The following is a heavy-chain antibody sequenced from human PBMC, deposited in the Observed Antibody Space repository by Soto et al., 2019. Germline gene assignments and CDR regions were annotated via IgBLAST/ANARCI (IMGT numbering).Heavy chain of an antibody. J-gene: IGHJ5*02. V-gene: IGHV3-30*03. CDR2: ISYDGSNK. CDR1: GFTFSSYG. Sequence: QVQLVESGGGVVQPGRSLRLSCAASGFTFSSYGMHWVRQAPGKGLEWVAVISYDGSNKYYADSVKGRFTISRDNSKNTLYLQMHSLRAEDTAVYYCVILNWFDPWGQGTLVTVSS. CDR3: VILNWFDP.